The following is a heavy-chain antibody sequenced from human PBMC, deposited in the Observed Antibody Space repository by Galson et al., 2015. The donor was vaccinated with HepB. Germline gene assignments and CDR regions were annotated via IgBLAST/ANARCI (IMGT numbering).Heavy chain of an antibody. CDR1: GGTFSSYA. CDR2: IIPIFGTA. Sequence: SVKVSCKASGGTFSSYAISWVRQAPGQGLEWMGGIIPIFGTANYAQKFQGRVTITADESTSTAYMELSSLRSEDTAVYYCASSGRSRYYYYYYMDVWGKGTTVTVSS. D-gene: IGHD3-10*01. CDR3: ASSGRSRYYYYYYMDV. V-gene: IGHV1-69*13. J-gene: IGHJ6*03.